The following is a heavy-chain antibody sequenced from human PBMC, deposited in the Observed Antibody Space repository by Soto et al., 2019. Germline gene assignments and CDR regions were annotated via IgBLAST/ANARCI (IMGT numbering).Heavy chain of an antibody. V-gene: IGHV4-30-4*01. CDR3: AISENLDTRGFDS. J-gene: IGHJ4*02. CDR1: GGSISSGDYY. Sequence: SETLSLTCTVSGGSISSGDYYWSWIRQPPGKGLEWIGYIFYSGSTYYNPSLKSRVSISEDTSKNQFSLRLTSVTAADTAMYYCAISENLDTRGFDSWGQGTLVTVSS. CDR2: IFYSGST. D-gene: IGHD2-15*01.